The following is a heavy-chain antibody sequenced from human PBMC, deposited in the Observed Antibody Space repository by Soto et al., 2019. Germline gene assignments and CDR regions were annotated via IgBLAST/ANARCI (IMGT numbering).Heavy chain of an antibody. Sequence: PGGSLRLSCAASGFTVSSNYMSWVRQAPGKGLEWVSVIYSGGSTYYAGSVKGRFTISRDNSKNTLYLQMNSLRAEDTAVYYCTRDDSYGYSDYWGQGTLVTVSS. CDR1: GFTVSSNY. J-gene: IGHJ4*02. V-gene: IGHV3-66*01. CDR2: IYSGGST. D-gene: IGHD5-18*01. CDR3: TRDDSYGYSDY.